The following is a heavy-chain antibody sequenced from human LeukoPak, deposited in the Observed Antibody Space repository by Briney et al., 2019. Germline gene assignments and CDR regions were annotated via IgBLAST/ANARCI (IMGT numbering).Heavy chain of an antibody. CDR1: GYTFTKYG. CDR3: ARGSGGSCYDY. Sequence: ASVKVSCKASGYTFTKYGVSWVRQATGQGLEWMGWMNPNSGNTGYAQKFQGRVTMTRNTSISTAYMELSSLRSEDTAVYYCARGSGGSCYDYWGQGTLVTVSS. J-gene: IGHJ4*02. CDR2: MNPNSGNT. D-gene: IGHD2-15*01. V-gene: IGHV1-8*01.